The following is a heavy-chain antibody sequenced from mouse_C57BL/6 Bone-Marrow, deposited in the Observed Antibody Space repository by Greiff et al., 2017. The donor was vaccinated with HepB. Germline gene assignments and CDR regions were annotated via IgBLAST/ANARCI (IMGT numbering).Heavy chain of an antibody. J-gene: IGHJ3*01. CDR1: GFTFSSYG. CDR3: ARQRSTMVTAWFAY. Sequence: EVKVVESGGDLVKPGGSLKLSCAASGFTFSSYGMSWVRQTQDKRLEWVATISSGGSYTYYPDSVKGRFTISRDNAKNTLYLQMSSLKSEDTAMYYCARQRSTMVTAWFAYWGQGTLVTVSA. V-gene: IGHV5-6*01. D-gene: IGHD2-2*01. CDR2: ISSGGSYT.